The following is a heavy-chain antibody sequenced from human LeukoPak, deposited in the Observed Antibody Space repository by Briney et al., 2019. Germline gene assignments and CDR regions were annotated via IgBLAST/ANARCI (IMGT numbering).Heavy chain of an antibody. D-gene: IGHD6-6*01. V-gene: IGHV1-2*02. J-gene: IGHJ4*02. CDR1: GYTFTGYY. CDR2: INPNSGGT. Sequence: ASVKVSCKASGYTFTGYYMHWVRQAPGQGLEWMGWINPNSGGTNYAQKFQGRVTMTRDTSISTAYMELSRLRSDDTAVYYCARVGSNGVGIKYSRMLRGAIDYWGQGTLVTVSS. CDR3: ARVGSNGVGIKYSRMLRGAIDY.